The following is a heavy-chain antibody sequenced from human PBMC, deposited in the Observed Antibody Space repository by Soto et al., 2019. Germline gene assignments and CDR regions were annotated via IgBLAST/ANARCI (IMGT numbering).Heavy chain of an antibody. CDR2: IIPIFGTA. Sequence: QVQLVQSGAEVKKPGSSVKVSCKASGGTFSSYAISWVRQAPGQGLEWMGGIIPIFGTANYAQKFQGRVTIPAAESTSTAYMELSSLRSEDTAVYYCARRRRGYYDRSGYYYVGWFDPWGQGTLVTVSS. V-gene: IGHV1-69*01. J-gene: IGHJ5*02. D-gene: IGHD3-22*01. CDR3: ARRRRGYYDRSGYYYVGWFDP. CDR1: GGTFSSYA.